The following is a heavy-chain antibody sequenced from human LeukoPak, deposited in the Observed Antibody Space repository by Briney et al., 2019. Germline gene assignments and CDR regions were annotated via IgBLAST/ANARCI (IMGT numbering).Heavy chain of an antibody. CDR1: GGTISSYY. J-gene: IGHJ4*02. CDR2: IYYTGST. Sequence: SETLSLTCTVSGGTISSYYWTWIRQPPGKGLEWMGYIYYTGSTSYNPSFKSRVTISMDTSKNQFSLKLSSVTAADTAVYYCAREAVAAAEVDYWGQGTLVTVSS. CDR3: AREAVAAAEVDY. V-gene: IGHV4-59*12. D-gene: IGHD6-13*01.